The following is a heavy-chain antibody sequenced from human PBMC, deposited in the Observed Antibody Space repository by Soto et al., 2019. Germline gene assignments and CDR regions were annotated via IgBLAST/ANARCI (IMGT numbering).Heavy chain of an antibody. J-gene: IGHJ5*02. CDR2: INASGDGT. D-gene: IGHD2-2*02. CDR1: GFTFSDYA. Sequence: EVQVLESGGDLIQPGGSLRLSCAASGFTFSDYAMSWVRQAPGKGLEWVSNINASGDGTYYADSVKGRFTISRDNSMNTLYLQMNSLRAEDTALYFCGKTDCSSSSCYTVDTWGQGTMVTVSP. CDR3: GKTDCSSSSCYTVDT. V-gene: IGHV3-23*01.